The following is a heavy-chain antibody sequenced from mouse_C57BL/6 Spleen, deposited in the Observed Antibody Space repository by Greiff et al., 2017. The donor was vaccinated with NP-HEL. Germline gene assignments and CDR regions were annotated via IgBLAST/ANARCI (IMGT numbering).Heavy chain of an antibody. J-gene: IGHJ4*01. D-gene: IGHD1-1*01. CDR1: GYSITSGYY. V-gene: IGHV3-6*01. CDR3: ARKAYYYGSSPLAMDY. Sequence: ESGPGLVKPSQSLSLTCSVTGYSITSGYYWNWIRQFPGNKLEWMGYISYDGSNNYNPSLKNRISITRDTSKNQFFLKLNSVTTEDTATYYCARKAYYYGSSPLAMDYWGQGTSVTVSS. CDR2: ISYDGSN.